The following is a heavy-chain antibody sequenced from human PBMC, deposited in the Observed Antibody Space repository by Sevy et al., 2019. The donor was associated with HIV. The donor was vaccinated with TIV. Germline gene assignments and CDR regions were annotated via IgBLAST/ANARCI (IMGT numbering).Heavy chain of an antibody. D-gene: IGHD4-17*01. V-gene: IGHV3-15*01. Sequence: GGSLRLSCAASGFTFSDAWMSCVRQGPGKGLEWVGRMKSNTEGGTTEYAAPVKGRFTISRDDSKNTLYLQMNSLKTEDTAAYHCTTEALDYEDSDNHYFGMDVWGQGTTVTVSS. CDR2: MKSNTEGGTT. CDR1: GFTFSDAW. J-gene: IGHJ6*02. CDR3: TTEALDYEDSDNHYFGMDV.